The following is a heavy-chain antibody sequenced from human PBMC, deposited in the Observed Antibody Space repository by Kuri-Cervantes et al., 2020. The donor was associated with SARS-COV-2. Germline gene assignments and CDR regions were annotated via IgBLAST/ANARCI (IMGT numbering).Heavy chain of an antibody. V-gene: IGHV4-34*01. CDR2: INHGGST. CDR1: GGSFSGYY. J-gene: IGHJ1*01. CDR3: ARGRDYYDSSGYPDSEYFQH. D-gene: IGHD3-22*01. Sequence: GSLRLSCAVYGGSFSGYYWSWIRQPPGKGLEWIGEINHGGSTNYNPSLKSRVTISVDTSKNQFSLKLSSVTAADTAVYYCARGRDYYDSSGYPDSEYFQHWGQGTLVTVSS.